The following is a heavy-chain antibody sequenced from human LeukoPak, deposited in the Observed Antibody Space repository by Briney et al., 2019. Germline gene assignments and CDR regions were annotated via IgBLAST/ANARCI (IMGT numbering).Heavy chain of an antibody. CDR1: GYTFTSYG. D-gene: IGHD6-19*01. V-gene: IGHV1-18*01. CDR2: ISAYNGNT. Sequence: ASVKVSCKASGYTFTSYGISWVRQAPGQGLEWMGWISAYNGNTNYAQKLQGRVTMTTDTSTSTAYMELRSLRSDDTAVYYCARDSSGWYSNPFIDYWGQGTLVTVSS. CDR3: ARDSSGWYSNPFIDY. J-gene: IGHJ4*02.